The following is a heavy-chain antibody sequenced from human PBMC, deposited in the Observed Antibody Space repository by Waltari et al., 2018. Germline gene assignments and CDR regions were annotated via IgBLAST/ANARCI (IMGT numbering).Heavy chain of an antibody. CDR1: GFTFSSYA. CDR3: AKVGYGDYKWFDP. Sequence: EVQLLESGGGLVQPGGSLRLSCAASGFTFSSYAMSWFRQAPGKGLEWFSASSGSGGRTYYADSVKGRFTISRDNSKNTLYLQMNSLRAEDTAVYYCAKVGYGDYKWFDPWGQGTLVTVSS. J-gene: IGHJ5*02. D-gene: IGHD4-17*01. V-gene: IGHV3-23*01. CDR2: SSGSGGRT.